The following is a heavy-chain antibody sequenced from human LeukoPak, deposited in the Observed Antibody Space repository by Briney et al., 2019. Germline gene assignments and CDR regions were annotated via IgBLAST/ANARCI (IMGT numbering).Heavy chain of an antibody. Sequence: GGSLRLSCAASGFTFSSYAMSWVRQAPGKGLEWVSVIYSGGSTFYADSVKGRFTVFRDNSKNMVYLQMNNVKVEDTAVYFCARWTYPWGPGTLVTVSS. CDR1: GFTFSSYA. V-gene: IGHV3-23*03. CDR3: ARWTYP. D-gene: IGHD3/OR15-3a*01. CDR2: IYSGGST. J-gene: IGHJ5*02.